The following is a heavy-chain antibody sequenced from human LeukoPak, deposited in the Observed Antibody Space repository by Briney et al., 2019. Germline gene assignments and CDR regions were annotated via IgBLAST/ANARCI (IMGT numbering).Heavy chain of an antibody. D-gene: IGHD6-13*01. CDR2: ISGSGGST. CDR3: AKDLWEPSRSYSSSSRKGH. J-gene: IGHJ4*02. CDR1: GFTFSTYG. V-gene: IGHV3-23*01. Sequence: PGGSLRLSCAASGFTFSTYGMNWVRQAPGKGLEWVSTISGSGGSTFYADSVKGRFTISRDNSKNTLYLQMNSLRAEDTAVYYCAKDLWEPSRSYSSSSRKGHWGQGTLVTVSS.